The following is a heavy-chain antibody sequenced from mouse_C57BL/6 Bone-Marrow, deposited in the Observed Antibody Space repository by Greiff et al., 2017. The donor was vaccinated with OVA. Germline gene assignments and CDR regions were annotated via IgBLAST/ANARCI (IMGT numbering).Heavy chain of an antibody. J-gene: IGHJ2*01. CDR3: ARGRGGY. CDR2: INPSTGGT. CDR1: GYSFTGYY. V-gene: IGHV1-42*01. Sequence: EVKLVESGPELVKPGASVKISCKASGYSFTGYYMNWVKQSPEKSLEWIGEINPSTGGTTYNQKFKAKATLTVDKSSSTAYMQLKSLTSEDSAVYYCARGRGGYWGQGTTLTVSS.